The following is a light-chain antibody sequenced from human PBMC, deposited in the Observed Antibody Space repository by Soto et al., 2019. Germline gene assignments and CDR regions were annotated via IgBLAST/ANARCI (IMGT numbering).Light chain of an antibody. CDR2: KAS. V-gene: IGKV1-5*03. Sequence: DIQMTQSPSTLSASVGDRVTITCRARKSISSWLAWYQQKPGKAPKHLIYKASSLESGVPSRFSGSGSGTEVILSICSLQPEDFANYCLQKSISYWTSGEGTNVDIK. J-gene: IGKJ1*01. CDR3: QKSISYWT. CDR1: KSISSW.